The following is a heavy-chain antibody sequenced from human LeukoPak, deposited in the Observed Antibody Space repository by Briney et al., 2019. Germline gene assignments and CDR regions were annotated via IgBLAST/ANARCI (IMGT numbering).Heavy chain of an antibody. CDR3: ARDRGDYAFFDY. CDR2: IYYSGST. Sequence: SETLSLTCTVSGGSISSGGYYWSWIRQHPGKGLEWIGYIYYSGSTYYNPSLKSRVTISVDTSKNQFSLKLSSVTAADTAMYYCARDRGDYAFFDYWGQGTLVTVSS. J-gene: IGHJ4*02. CDR1: GGSISSGGYY. V-gene: IGHV4-31*03. D-gene: IGHD4-17*01.